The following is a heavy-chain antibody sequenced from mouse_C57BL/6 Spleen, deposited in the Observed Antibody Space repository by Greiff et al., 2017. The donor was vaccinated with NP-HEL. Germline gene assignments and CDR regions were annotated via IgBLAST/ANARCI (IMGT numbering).Heavy chain of an antibody. CDR1: GYTFTSYW. Sequence: QVQLQQPGAELVKPGASVKMSCKASGYTFTSYWITWVKQRPGQGLEWIGDIYPGSGSTNYNEKFKSKATLTVDTSSSTAYMQLSSLTSEDSAVYYGARAGPYGSSYRYFDVWGTGTTVTVSS. D-gene: IGHD1-1*01. V-gene: IGHV1-55*01. CDR3: ARAGPYGSSYRYFDV. J-gene: IGHJ1*03. CDR2: IYPGSGST.